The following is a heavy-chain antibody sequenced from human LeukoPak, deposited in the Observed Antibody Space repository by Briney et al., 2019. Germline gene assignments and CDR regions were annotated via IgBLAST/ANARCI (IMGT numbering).Heavy chain of an antibody. Sequence: ASVKVSCKASGYTFTGYYMHWVRQAPGQGLEWMGWIKPNSGGTNYAQKFQGRVTMTRDTSISTAYMELSRLRSDDTAVYYCARVGRYCSGGSCDYYYYGMDVWGQGTTVTVPS. CDR3: ARVGRYCSGGSCDYYYYGMDV. J-gene: IGHJ6*02. CDR2: IKPNSGGT. D-gene: IGHD2-15*01. CDR1: GYTFTGYY. V-gene: IGHV1-2*02.